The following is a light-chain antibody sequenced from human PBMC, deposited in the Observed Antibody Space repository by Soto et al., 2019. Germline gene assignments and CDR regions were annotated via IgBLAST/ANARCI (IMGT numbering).Light chain of an antibody. CDR1: QSVSSY. J-gene: IGKJ1*01. V-gene: IGKV3-20*01. CDR3: QQYVSSPVA. Sequence: EIVLTQSPATLSLSPGERATLSCSASQSVSSYLAWYQQKPGQAPRLLIYGASSRASGIPDRFSGSGSGTDFTLTISRLEPEDFAVYYCQQYVSSPVAFGQGTKVDIK. CDR2: GAS.